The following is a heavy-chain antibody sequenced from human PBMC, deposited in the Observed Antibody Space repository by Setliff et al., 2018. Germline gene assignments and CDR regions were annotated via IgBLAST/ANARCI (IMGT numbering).Heavy chain of an antibody. Sequence: PGESLKISCKGSGYSFSIYWIGWVRQMPGKGLEWMGIIYPGDSDTIYRPSFRGQVTISADKSISTAYLQWSSLKASDTAMYYCARRAGDAFDIWGQGTRVTVSS. V-gene: IGHV5-51*01. J-gene: IGHJ3*02. CDR2: IYPGDSDT. CDR3: ARRAGDAFDI. CDR1: GYSFSIYW.